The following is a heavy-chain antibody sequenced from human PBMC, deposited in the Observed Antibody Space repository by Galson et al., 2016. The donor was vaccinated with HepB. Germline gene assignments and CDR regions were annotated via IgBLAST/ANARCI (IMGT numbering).Heavy chain of an antibody. J-gene: IGHJ6*02. V-gene: IGHV3-48*01. CDR2: VSSSSSTM. D-gene: IGHD6-13*01. CDR3: ARRAAAARGEDYYGMDV. Sequence: SLRLSCAASGFTFTRYNMNWVRQAPGKGLEWVSYVSSSSSTMYYADSVKGRFTISRDNSKNTLYLQMNSLRAEDTAVYYCARRAAAARGEDYYGMDVWGQGTTVTVSS. CDR1: GFTFTRYN.